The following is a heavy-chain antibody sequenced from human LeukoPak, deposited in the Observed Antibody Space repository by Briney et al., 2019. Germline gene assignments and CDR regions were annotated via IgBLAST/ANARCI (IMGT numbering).Heavy chain of an antibody. D-gene: IGHD5-24*01. J-gene: IGHJ4*02. Sequence: GASVKVSCKASGYTFTGYYMHWVRQAPGQGLEWMGRINPNSGGTNYAQKFQGRVTITTDESTSTAYMELSSLRSEDTAVYYCARDGRDGYKFDYWGQGTLVTVSS. V-gene: IGHV1-2*06. CDR1: GYTFTGYY. CDR3: ARDGRDGYKFDY. CDR2: INPNSGGT.